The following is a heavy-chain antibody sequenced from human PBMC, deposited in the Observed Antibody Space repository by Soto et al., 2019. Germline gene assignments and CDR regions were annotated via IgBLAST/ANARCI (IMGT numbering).Heavy chain of an antibody. CDR2: INPNSGGT. Sequence: ASVKVSCKASGYTFTGYYMHWVRQAPGQGLEWMGWINPNSGGTNYAQKFQGRATMTRGTSISTAYMELSRLRSDDTAVYYCARDQDYYDQDYWGQGTLVTVSS. D-gene: IGHD3-22*01. CDR3: ARDQDYYDQDY. V-gene: IGHV1-2*02. J-gene: IGHJ4*02. CDR1: GYTFTGYY.